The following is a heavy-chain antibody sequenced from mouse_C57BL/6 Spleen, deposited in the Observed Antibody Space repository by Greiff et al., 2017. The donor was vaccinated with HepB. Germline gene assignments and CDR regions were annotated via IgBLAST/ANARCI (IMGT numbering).Heavy chain of an antibody. CDR3: ARIYSNSPAWFAY. CDR2: IHPNSGST. CDR1: GYTFTSYW. Sequence: QVQLQQPGAELVKPGASVKLSCKASGYTFTSYWMHWVKQRPGQGLEWIGMIHPNSGSTNYNEKFKSKATLTVDKSSSTAYMQLSSLTSEDSAVYYCARIYSNSPAWFAYWGQGTLVTVSA. D-gene: IGHD2-5*01. J-gene: IGHJ3*01. V-gene: IGHV1-64*01.